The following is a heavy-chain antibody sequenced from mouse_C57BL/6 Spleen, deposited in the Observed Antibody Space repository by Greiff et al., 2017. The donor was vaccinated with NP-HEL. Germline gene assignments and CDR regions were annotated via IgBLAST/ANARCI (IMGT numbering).Heavy chain of an antibody. Sequence: EVQLQQSGPELVKPGASVKIPCKASGYTFTDYNMDWVKQSHGKSLEWIGDINPNNGGTIYNQKFKGKATLTVDKSSSTAYMELRSLTSEDTAVYYCARRVTGSYYYAMDYWGQGTSVTVSS. CDR3: ARRVTGSYYYAMDY. J-gene: IGHJ4*01. D-gene: IGHD4-1*01. CDR2: INPNNGGT. V-gene: IGHV1-18*01. CDR1: GYTFTDYN.